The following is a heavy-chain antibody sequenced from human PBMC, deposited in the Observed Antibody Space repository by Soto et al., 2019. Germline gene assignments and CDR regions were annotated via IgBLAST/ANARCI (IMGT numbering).Heavy chain of an antibody. J-gene: IGHJ4*02. CDR1: GFTFSDYY. Sequence: DWPGGSLRLSCAASGFTFSDYYMSWIRQAPGKGLEWVSYISSSSSYTNYADSVKGRFTISRDNAKNSLYLQMNSLRAEDTAVYYCARDSHTIFGVVTDFEYWGQGTLVTVSS. CDR3: ARDSHTIFGVVTDFEY. V-gene: IGHV3-11*06. D-gene: IGHD3-3*01. CDR2: ISSSSSYT.